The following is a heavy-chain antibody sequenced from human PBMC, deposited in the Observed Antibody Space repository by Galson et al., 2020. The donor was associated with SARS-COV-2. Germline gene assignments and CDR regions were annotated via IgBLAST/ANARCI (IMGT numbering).Heavy chain of an antibody. CDR1: GFTFSSYW. CDR3: ARDTTSIAEAGTEDVSYYYYGMDV. Sequence: GGSLRLSCAASGFTFSSYWMSWVRQAPGKGLEWVANIKQDGSEQYYVASVKGRFTISRDNAKNSLYLQMNSLRAEDTAVYYCARDTTSIAEAGTEDVSYYYYGMDVWGQGTTVTVSS. CDR2: IKQDGSEQ. J-gene: IGHJ6*02. D-gene: IGHD6-13*01. V-gene: IGHV3-7*01.